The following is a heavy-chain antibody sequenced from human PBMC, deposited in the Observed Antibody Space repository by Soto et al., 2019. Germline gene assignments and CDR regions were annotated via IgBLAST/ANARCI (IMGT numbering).Heavy chain of an antibody. CDR2: IIPIFGTA. CDR1: GGTFSSYA. D-gene: IGHD6-13*01. CDR3: ARAGQQLAWYFDL. J-gene: IGHJ2*01. V-gene: IGHV1-69*13. Sequence: ASVKVSCKASGGTFSSYAISWVRQAPGQGLEWMGGIIPIFGTANYAQKFQGRVTVTADESTSAAYMELSSLRSEDTAVYYCARAGQQLAWYFDLWGRGTLVTVSS.